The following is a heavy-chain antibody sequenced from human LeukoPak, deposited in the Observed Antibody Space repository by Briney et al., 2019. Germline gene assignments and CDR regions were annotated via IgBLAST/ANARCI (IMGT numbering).Heavy chain of an antibody. J-gene: IGHJ5*02. CDR1: GDSISTYY. CDR3: ASSTYNWFDP. V-gene: IGHV4-4*07. D-gene: IGHD2/OR15-2a*01. CDR2: FYPSGST. Sequence: PSETLSLTCTVSGDSISTYYWSWLRQPAGKGLEWIGRFYPSGSTDYNPSLKSRVSMSVDTSKNQFSLRLSSVTAADTAVYYCASSTYNWFDPWGQGTLVTVSS.